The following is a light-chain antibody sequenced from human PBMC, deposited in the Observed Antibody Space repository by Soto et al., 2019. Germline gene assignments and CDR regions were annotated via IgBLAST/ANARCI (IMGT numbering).Light chain of an antibody. CDR3: CSYTSTRTYV. V-gene: IGLV2-18*02. CDR2: SVN. J-gene: IGLJ1*01. CDR1: SSDVGSCDY. Sequence: QSVLIQPPSVSGSPGQSVTISCTGTSSDVGSCDYVSWYQQHPDTGPKAMIYSVNTRPSGVPDRLSGSKSGNTASMTISGLQAEDEADSQCCSYTSTRTYVFGTGTKVTVL.